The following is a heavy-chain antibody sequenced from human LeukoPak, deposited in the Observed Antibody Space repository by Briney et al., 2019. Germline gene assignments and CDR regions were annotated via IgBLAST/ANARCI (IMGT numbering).Heavy chain of an antibody. CDR3: AKDVTYYDFWSGYYTGSYYYYYYMDV. Sequence: GGSLRLSCAASGFSFSSYSINWVRQAPGKGLEWVAFIRNDESNKYYADSVKGRFTISRDNSKNTLYLQMNSLRAEDTAVYYCAKDVTYYDFWSGYYTGSYYYYYYMDVWGRGTTVSVSS. J-gene: IGHJ6*03. CDR1: GFSFSSYS. D-gene: IGHD3-3*01. CDR2: IRNDESNK. V-gene: IGHV3-30*02.